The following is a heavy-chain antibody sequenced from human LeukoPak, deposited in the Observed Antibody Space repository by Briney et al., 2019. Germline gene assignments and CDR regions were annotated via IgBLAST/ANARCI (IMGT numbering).Heavy chain of an antibody. Sequence: GGSLRLSCAASGFTVSSNYMSWVRQAPGKGLEWVSVIYSGGSTYYADSVKGRFTISRDNSKNTLYLQMNSLRAEDTAVYYCAKGASLRYNWNDDYYYYYMDVWGKGTTVTVSS. V-gene: IGHV3-66*01. CDR1: GFTVSSNY. CDR3: AKGASLRYNWNDDYYYYYMDV. J-gene: IGHJ6*03. CDR2: IYSGGST. D-gene: IGHD1-1*01.